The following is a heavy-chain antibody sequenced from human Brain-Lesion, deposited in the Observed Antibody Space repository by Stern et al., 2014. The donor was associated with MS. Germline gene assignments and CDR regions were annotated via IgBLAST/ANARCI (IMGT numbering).Heavy chain of an antibody. CDR2: ITPSSGDT. CDR3: ARVPGGVFGGMDV. Sequence: VQLVESGAEVKKPGASVKVSCKASGYTFTDSFMPWVRQAPGQGLEWLGWITPSSGDTKYAQKFQGWVTMTRDTSISTAYMELSSLRSDDTAVYYCARVPGGVFGGMDVWGQGTTVT. D-gene: IGHD4-23*01. J-gene: IGHJ6*02. CDR1: GYTFTDSF. V-gene: IGHV1-2*04.